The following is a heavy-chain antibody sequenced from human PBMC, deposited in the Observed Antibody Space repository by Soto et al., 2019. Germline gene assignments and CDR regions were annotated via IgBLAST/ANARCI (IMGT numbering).Heavy chain of an antibody. CDR1: GGSISSGGYY. D-gene: IGHD6-6*01. CDR3: ARVGISSSDAFDI. CDR2: IYHSGNT. V-gene: IGHV4-31*03. Sequence: PSETLSLTCSVSGGSISSGGYYWSWIRQRPGKDLEWIGYIYHSGNTYYNSSLKSRLTISVDTSKNQFSLKLTSVTAADTAVYYCARVGISSSDAFDIWGQGTMVTVSS. J-gene: IGHJ3*02.